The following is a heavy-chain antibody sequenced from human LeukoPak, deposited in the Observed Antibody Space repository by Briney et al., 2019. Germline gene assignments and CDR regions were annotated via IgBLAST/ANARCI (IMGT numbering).Heavy chain of an antibody. CDR1: GFTFSSYA. CDR3: ARRSSSPHILIDY. V-gene: IGHV3-30-3*01. J-gene: IGHJ4*02. Sequence: GGSLRLSCAASGFTFSSYAMHWVRQAPGKGLEWVAVISYDGSNKYYADSVKGRFTISRDNSKNTLYLQMNSLRAEDTAVYYCARRSSSPHILIDYWGQGTLVTVSS. D-gene: IGHD6-6*01. CDR2: ISYDGSNK.